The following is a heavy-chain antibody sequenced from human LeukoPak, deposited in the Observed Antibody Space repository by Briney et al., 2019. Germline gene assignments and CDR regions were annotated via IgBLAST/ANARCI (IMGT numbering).Heavy chain of an antibody. J-gene: IGHJ6*03. CDR2: IYYSGST. V-gene: IGHV4-39*06. Sequence: SETLSLTCTVPGGSISSYYWGWIRQPPGKGLEWIGSIYYSGSTYSNPSLTSRVTMSVDTSKNQVALKLSSVTAEDTAVYYCARELPYYDILTGSLRSYYYYMDVWGKGTTVTISS. CDR1: GGSISSYY. CDR3: ARELPYYDILTGSLRSYYYYMDV. D-gene: IGHD3-9*01.